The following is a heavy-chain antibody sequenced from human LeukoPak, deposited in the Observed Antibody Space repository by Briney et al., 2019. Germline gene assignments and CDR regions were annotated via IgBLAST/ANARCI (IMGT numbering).Heavy chain of an antibody. Sequence: GGSLRLSCRASGFTFSSYAMSWVRRAPGKGLEGVSAISGGAGSTQNADSVKGRFTISRDNSKNTLYLQMNSLRAEDTAVYYCAKDPNYDYVWGSYAYFDYWGQGTLVTVSS. J-gene: IGHJ4*02. V-gene: IGHV3-23*01. CDR1: GFTFSSYA. CDR3: AKDPNYDYVWGSYAYFDY. CDR2: ISGGAGST. D-gene: IGHD3-16*01.